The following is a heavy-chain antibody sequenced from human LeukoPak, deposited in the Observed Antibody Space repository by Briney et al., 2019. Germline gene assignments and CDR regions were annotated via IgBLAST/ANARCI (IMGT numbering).Heavy chain of an antibody. J-gene: IGHJ3*02. D-gene: IGHD6-19*01. CDR3: ARQLYSSGWFAFDI. V-gene: IGHV5-51*01. Sequence: GESLKISCKGSGYRFTSYWIGWVRQMPGKGLEWMGIIYPGDSDTRYSPSFQGQVTISADKSINTAYLQWSSLKASDTAMYYCARQLYSSGWFAFDIWGQGTMVTVSS. CDR1: GYRFTSYW. CDR2: IYPGDSDT.